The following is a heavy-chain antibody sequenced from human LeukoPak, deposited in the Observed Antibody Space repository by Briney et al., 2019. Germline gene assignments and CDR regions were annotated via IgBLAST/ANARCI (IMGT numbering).Heavy chain of an antibody. CDR3: AKSRGQGAFDI. CDR2: IYYSGST. Sequence: SETLSLTCTVSGGSISSYYWSWIRQPPGKGLEWIGYIYYSGSTNYNPSLKSRVTIPVDTSKNQFSLKLSSVTAADTAVYYCAKSRGQGAFDIWGQGTMVTVSS. J-gene: IGHJ3*02. V-gene: IGHV4-59*01. CDR1: GGSISSYY.